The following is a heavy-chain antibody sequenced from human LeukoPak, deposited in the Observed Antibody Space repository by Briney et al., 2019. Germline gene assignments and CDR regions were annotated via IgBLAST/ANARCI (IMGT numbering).Heavy chain of an antibody. J-gene: IGHJ4*02. CDR3: ARDSVVRGVIIY. V-gene: IGHV3-33*01. CDR2: IWYDGSNK. D-gene: IGHD3-10*01. CDR1: GFTFSSYG. Sequence: HAGGSLRLSCAASGFTFSSYGMHWVRQAPGKGLEWVAVIWYDGSNKYYADSVKGRFTISRDNSKNTLYLQMNSLRAEDTAVYYCARDSVVRGVIIYWGQGTLVTVSS.